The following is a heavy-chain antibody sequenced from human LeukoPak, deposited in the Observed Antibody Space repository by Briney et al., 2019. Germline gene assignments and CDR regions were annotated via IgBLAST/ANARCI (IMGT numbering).Heavy chain of an antibody. CDR3: ARLTVTGGLYYYYYMDV. CDR1: GGSFSGYY. Sequence: SETPSLTCAVYGGSFSGYYWSWIRQPPGKGLEWIGEIDHSGSTNYNPSLKSRVTISVDTSKNQFSLKLSSVTAADTAVYYCARLTVTGGLYYYYYMDVWGKGTTVTVSS. J-gene: IGHJ6*03. CDR2: IDHSGST. V-gene: IGHV4-34*01. D-gene: IGHD4-17*01.